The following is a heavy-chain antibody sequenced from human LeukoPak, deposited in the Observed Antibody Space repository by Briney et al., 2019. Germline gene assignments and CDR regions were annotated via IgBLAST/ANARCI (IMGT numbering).Heavy chain of an antibody. CDR1: GFTFTTYG. CDR2: IMSDGRST. D-gene: IGHD2/OR15-2a*01. CDR3: AKGQYHYYFDY. V-gene: IGHV3-74*01. Sequence: PGGSLRLSCAASGFTFTTYGMHWVRQAPGKGLVWVSRIMSDGRSTYADSVKGRFTISRDNSKNTLYLQMNSLRAEDTAIYYCAKGQYHYYFDYWGQGTPVTVSS. J-gene: IGHJ4*02.